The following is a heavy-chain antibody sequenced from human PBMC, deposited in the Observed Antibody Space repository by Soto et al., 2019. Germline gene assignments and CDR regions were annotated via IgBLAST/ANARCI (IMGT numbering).Heavy chain of an antibody. CDR3: ARDTYYCGSSSDGICT. V-gene: IGHV4-4*02. CDR2: IYHNGST. CDR1: GGSISSNSW. J-gene: IGHJ5*02. D-gene: IGHD3-22*01. Sequence: SETLSLTCVVSGGSISSNSWWSWVRQPPGKGLEWIGEIYHNGSTNYKSSLKSRVIIKRDNSKNQFSLKMISVTAADTALYYCARDTYYCGSSSDGICTWGPGTLVTVSS.